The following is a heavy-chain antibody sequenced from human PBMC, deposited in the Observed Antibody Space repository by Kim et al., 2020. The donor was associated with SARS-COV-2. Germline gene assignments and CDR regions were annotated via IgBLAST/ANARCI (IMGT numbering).Heavy chain of an antibody. CDR2: IKSKTDGGTT. CDR3: TTEPSLVVVVAAIYYYGMDV. J-gene: IGHJ6*02. D-gene: IGHD2-15*01. Sequence: GGSLRLSCAASGFTFSNAWMSWVRQAPGKGLEWVGRIKSKTDGGTTDYAAPVKGRFTISRDDSKNTLYLQMNSLKTEDTAVYYCTTEPSLVVVVAAIYYYGMDVWGQGTTVTVSS. CDR1: GFTFSNAW. V-gene: IGHV3-15*01.